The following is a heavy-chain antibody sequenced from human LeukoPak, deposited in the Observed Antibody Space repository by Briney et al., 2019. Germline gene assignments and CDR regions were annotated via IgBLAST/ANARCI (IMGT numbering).Heavy chain of an antibody. D-gene: IGHD6-13*01. Sequence: GGSLKLSCEGSRYSFDSYAMTWVRQAPGKGLEWVSSINGGGDITYYAESVKGRVTVSRDNSKNTLFLQMNSLRAEDTAVFYCAKRYGDSTGWFFDFWGQGSLVTVSS. J-gene: IGHJ4*02. CDR2: INGGGDIT. CDR3: AKRYGDSTGWFFDF. V-gene: IGHV3-23*01. CDR1: RYSFDSYA.